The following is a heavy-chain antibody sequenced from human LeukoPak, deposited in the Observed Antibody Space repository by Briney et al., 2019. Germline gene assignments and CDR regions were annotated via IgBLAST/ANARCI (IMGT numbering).Heavy chain of an antibody. CDR2: IPYDGSNK. CDR1: GFTFSSYA. CDR3: AREGSTSYYYYYGMDV. J-gene: IGHJ6*02. D-gene: IGHD2-2*01. Sequence: GGSLRLSCAASGFTFSSYAMHWVRQAPGKGLEWVAVIPYDGSNKYYADSVKGRFTISRDNSKNTLYLQMNSLRAEDTAVYYCAREGSTSYYYYYGMDVWGQGTTVTVSS. V-gene: IGHV3-30-3*01.